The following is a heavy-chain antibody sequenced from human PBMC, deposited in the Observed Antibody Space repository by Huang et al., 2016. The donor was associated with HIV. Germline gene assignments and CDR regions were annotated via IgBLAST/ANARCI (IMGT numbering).Heavy chain of an antibody. Sequence: QVQLQESGPGLVKPSETLSLTCTVSGGSISSYSWSWIRQPPGKGLEWIGAMYYSGSTNYNPALKSRVTISVDTSKNQFSLKLSSVTAADTAVYYCARSHSIHWGFNWFDPWGQGTLVTVSS. D-gene: IGHD7-27*01. J-gene: IGHJ5*02. V-gene: IGHV4-59*01. CDR3: ARSHSIHWGFNWFDP. CDR2: MYYSGST. CDR1: GGSISSYS.